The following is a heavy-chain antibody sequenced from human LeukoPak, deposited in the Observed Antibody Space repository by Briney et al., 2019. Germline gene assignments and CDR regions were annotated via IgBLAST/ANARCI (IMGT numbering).Heavy chain of an antibody. D-gene: IGHD2-2*01. CDR1: GGSISTYY. CDR2: IYYTGST. Sequence: SETLSLTCTVSGGSISTYYWSWIRQPPGKGLEWIGHIYYTGSTSYNPSLKSRVTISVDTSKNQFSLKLSSVTAADTAVYYCASGPADYQNWFDPWGQGTLVTVSS. J-gene: IGHJ5*02. CDR3: ASGPADYQNWFDP. V-gene: IGHV4-59*01.